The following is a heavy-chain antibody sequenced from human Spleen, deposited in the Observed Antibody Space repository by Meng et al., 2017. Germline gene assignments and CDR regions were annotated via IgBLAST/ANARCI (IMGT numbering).Heavy chain of an antibody. CDR3: ARAGGDSVFRAFDI. D-gene: IGHD4-17*01. J-gene: IGHJ3*02. CDR2: TYYRSKWSN. Sequence: SQTLSLTCAISGDSVSSYFAAWNWIRQSPSRGLEWLGRTYYRSKWSNDYAVSVRGRTTITPDTSKNQFSLQLNSVTPEDTAVYYCARAGGDSVFRAFDIWGQGTVVTVSS. CDR1: GDSVSSYFAA. V-gene: IGHV6-1*01.